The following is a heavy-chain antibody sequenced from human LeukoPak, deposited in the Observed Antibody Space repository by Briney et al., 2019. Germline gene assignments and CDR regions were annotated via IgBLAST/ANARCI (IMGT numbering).Heavy chain of an antibody. CDR1: GYTFTIYG. Sequence: ASVKVSCKASGYTFTIYGVNWLRQAPGQGPERMGWINTNNGNTDYAQNFQGRVTMTTDTSTSTAYMELRGLRIDDTAVYYCARKGCVGDCYLFDFWGQGTLVTVSS. D-gene: IGHD2-21*02. CDR2: INTNNGNT. V-gene: IGHV1-18*01. J-gene: IGHJ4*02. CDR3: ARKGCVGDCYLFDF.